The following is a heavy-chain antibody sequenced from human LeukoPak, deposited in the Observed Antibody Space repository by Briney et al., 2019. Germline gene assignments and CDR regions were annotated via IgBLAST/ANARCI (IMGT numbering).Heavy chain of an antibody. D-gene: IGHD2-2*01. V-gene: IGHV4-38-2*01. CDR1: GYSISSGYY. CDR3: ARPNYCSSTSCYPWFDP. Sequence: SETLSLTCAVSGYSISSGYYWGWIRQPTGKGLEWIGSIYHSGSTYYNPSLKSRVTISVDTSKNQFSLKLSSVTAADTAVYYCARPNYCSSTSCYPWFDPWGQGTLVTVSS. J-gene: IGHJ5*02. CDR2: IYHSGST.